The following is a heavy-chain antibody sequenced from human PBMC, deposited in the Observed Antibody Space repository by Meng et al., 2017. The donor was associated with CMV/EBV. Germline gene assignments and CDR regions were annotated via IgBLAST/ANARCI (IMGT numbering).Heavy chain of an antibody. CDR2: INPNSGGT. CDR3: ARQLQFGEYGMDV. V-gene: IGHV1-2*02. J-gene: IGHJ6*02. D-gene: IGHD2-2*01. CDR1: GYTFTGYY. Sequence: ASVKVSCKASGYTFTGYYMHWVRQAPGQGLEWMGWINPNSGGTNYAQKFQGRVTMTRDTSISTAYMELSRLRSDDTAVYHCARQLQFGEYGMDVWGQGTTVTVSS.